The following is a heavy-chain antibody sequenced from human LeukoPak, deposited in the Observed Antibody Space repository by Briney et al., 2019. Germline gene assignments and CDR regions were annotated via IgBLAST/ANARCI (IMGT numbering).Heavy chain of an antibody. CDR2: ISAYNGNT. V-gene: IGHV1-18*01. CDR3: ARGTGSSGYYYNVRGDAFDI. CDR1: GYTFTSYG. Sequence: ASVKVSCKASGYTFTSYGISWVRQAPGQGLEWMGWISAYNGNTNYAQKLQGRVTMTTDTSTSTAYMELRSLRSDDTAVYYCARGTGSSGYYYNVRGDAFDIWGQGTMVTVSS. D-gene: IGHD3-22*01. J-gene: IGHJ3*02.